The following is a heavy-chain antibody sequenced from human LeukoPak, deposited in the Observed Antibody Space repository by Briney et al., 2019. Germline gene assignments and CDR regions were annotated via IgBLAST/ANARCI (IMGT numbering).Heavy chain of an antibody. V-gene: IGHV3-48*03. J-gene: IGHJ6*03. CDR1: GFTFHNYE. CDR3: ARVAGRYYNYMDV. Sequence: GGSLRLSCVASGFTFHNYEMNWVRQAPGKGLEWVSYISSSGATIYYADAVKGRFTISRDNAKSSLYLQMNSLRAEDTAVYYCARVAGRYYNYMDVWGKGATVTVSS. CDR2: ISSSGATI.